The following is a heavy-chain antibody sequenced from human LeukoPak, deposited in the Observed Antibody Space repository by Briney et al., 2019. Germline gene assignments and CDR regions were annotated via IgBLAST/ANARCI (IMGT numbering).Heavy chain of an antibody. Sequence: GGSLRLSCAASGFTFSSYEMNWVRPAPGKGLEWVSYISSSGSTKYYADSVKVRFTISRDNAKNSLYLQMNSLRAEDTAVYYCAELGITMIGGVWGKGTTVTISS. V-gene: IGHV3-48*03. J-gene: IGHJ6*04. CDR1: GFTFSSYE. CDR3: AELGITMIGGV. CDR2: ISSSGSTK. D-gene: IGHD3-10*02.